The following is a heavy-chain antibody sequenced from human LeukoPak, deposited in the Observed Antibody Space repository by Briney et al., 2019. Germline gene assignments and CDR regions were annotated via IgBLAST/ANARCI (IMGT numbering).Heavy chain of an antibody. V-gene: IGHV4-4*07. D-gene: IGHD4-17*01. CDR3: ARSKTTVTPPYYYYYYMDV. Sequence: SETLSLTCTFSGGSVSSYYWSWIRQPAGKGLEWIGRIYTSGSTNYNPSLKSRVTISVDTSKNQFSLKLSSVTAADTAVYYCARSKTTVTPPYYYYYYMDVWGKGTTVTISS. J-gene: IGHJ6*03. CDR1: GGSVSSYY. CDR2: IYTSGST.